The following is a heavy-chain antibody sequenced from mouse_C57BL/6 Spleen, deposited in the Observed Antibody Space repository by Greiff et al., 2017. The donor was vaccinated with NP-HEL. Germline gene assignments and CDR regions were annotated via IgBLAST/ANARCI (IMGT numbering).Heavy chain of an antibody. CDR3: ARSVYYSNLYYAMDY. CDR1: GYTFTSYG. V-gene: IGHV1-81*01. Sequence: VQLQESGAELARPGASVKLSCKASGYTFTSYGISWVKQRTGQGLEWIGEIYPRSGNTYYNEKFKGKATLTAAKSSSTAYMELRSLTSEDSAVYFCARSVYYSNLYYAMDYWGQGTSVTVSS. J-gene: IGHJ4*01. D-gene: IGHD2-5*01. CDR2: IYPRSGNT.